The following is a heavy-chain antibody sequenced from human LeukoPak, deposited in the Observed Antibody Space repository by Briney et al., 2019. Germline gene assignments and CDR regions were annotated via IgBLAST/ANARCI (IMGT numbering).Heavy chain of an antibody. V-gene: IGHV3-30*03. CDR2: ISYDGSNK. CDR3: AREGRGNTFDI. J-gene: IGHJ3*02. D-gene: IGHD5-12*01. Sequence: GGSLRLSCAASGFTFSTYWMSWVRQAPGKGLEWVAVISYDGSNKYYADSVKGRFTISRDNSKNTLYLQMNSLRAGDTAVYYCAREGRGNTFDIWGQGAMVTVSS. CDR1: GFTFSTYW.